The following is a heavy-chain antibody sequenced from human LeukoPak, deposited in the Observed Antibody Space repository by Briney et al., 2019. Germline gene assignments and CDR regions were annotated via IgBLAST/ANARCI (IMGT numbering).Heavy chain of an antibody. CDR3: SRGTVVPAAITTTPFDS. CDR2: IYARGGT. D-gene: IGHD2-2*01. V-gene: IGHV4-4*07. CDR1: GGSISSYY. J-gene: IGHJ4*02. Sequence: SETPSLTCTVSGGSISSYYGSWVRQPAGEGLGWVWRIYARGGTNYNPSLKRRVTMSVDASKNQFSLKLSSVTAADPTVYYCSRGTVVPAAITTTPFDSWGQGPLAPVSS.